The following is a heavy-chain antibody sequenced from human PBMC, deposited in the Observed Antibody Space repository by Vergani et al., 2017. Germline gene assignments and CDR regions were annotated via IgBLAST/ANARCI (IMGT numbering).Heavy chain of an antibody. CDR1: GGSITYGAFY. CDR2: IYYSENK. J-gene: IGHJ5*02. CDR3: ARCFRDEGMIYGGTVENWFDP. V-gene: IGHV4-39*01. Sequence: QLQLQESGPGLVKPSETLSLTCTVSGGSITYGAFYWGWIRQSPGKGLEWIGSIYYSENKFYNPSLESRVTLSIDPTKNQFSLKLKSVTAADTAVYYCARCFRDEGMIYGGTVENWFDPWGQRTLVTVSS. D-gene: IGHD3-22*01.